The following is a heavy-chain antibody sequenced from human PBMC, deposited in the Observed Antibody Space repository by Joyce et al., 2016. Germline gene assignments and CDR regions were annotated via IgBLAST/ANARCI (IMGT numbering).Heavy chain of an antibody. V-gene: IGHV1-2*07. CDR2: INPKSGGT. J-gene: IGHJ6*02. CDR3: ARTGSTDV. CDR1: GYTFTDFY. Sequence: QVQLEQSGAEVKKPGASVIVSCKASGYTFTDFYIHWVRQAPGQGLEWMGWINPKSGGTNSAHKFQGRVTMTRDTSISTAYMELRSLRSDDTAMYYCARTGSTDVWGQGTTVTVSS. D-gene: IGHD1-14*01.